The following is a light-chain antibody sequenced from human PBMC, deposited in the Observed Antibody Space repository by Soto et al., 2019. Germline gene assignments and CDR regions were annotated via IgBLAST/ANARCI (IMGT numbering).Light chain of an antibody. CDR2: HVS. V-gene: IGLV2-14*03. CDR3: SPYASGSTLDV. Sequence: QSALTQPASVSGSPGQSITISCTGTSSDVGGYNYVSWYQQHPGKAPKLMIYHVSNRPSGVSNRFSGSTSGNTASLTISGGQAEDEADEYCSPYASGSTLDVFGAGTKLTVL. J-gene: IGLJ1*01. CDR1: SSDVGGYNY.